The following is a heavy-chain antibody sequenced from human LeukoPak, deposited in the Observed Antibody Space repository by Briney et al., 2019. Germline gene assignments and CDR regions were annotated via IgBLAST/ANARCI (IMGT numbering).Heavy chain of an antibody. CDR3: ASDYTMTDDAFDI. V-gene: IGHV1-2*02. J-gene: IGHJ3*02. D-gene: IGHD4-17*01. Sequence: ASVKVSCKASGYTFTGYYMHWVRQAPGQGLEGMGWINPNSGGTNYAQKFQGRVTMTRDTSISTAYMELSRLRSDDTAVYYCASDYTMTDDAFDIWGQGTMVTVSS. CDR2: INPNSGGT. CDR1: GYTFTGYY.